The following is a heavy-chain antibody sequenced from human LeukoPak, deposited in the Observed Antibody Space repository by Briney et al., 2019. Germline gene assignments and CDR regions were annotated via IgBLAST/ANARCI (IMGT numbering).Heavy chain of an antibody. CDR1: GGTFSSYA. CDR2: IIPIFGTA. D-gene: IGHD2-2*01. V-gene: IGHV1-69*01. Sequence: GSSVKVSCKASGGTFSSYAISWVRQAPGQGLEWMGGIIPIFGTANYAQKFQGRVTITADESTSTAYMELSSLRSEDTAVYYCARGREMVPAAPFDYWGQGTLVTVSS. J-gene: IGHJ4*02. CDR3: ARGREMVPAAPFDY.